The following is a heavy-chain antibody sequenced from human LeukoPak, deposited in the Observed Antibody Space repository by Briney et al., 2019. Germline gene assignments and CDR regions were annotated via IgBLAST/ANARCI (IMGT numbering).Heavy chain of an antibody. V-gene: IGHV3-21*01. Sequence: GGSLRLSCAASGFTFSSYNMTWVRQAPGKGLEWVSSISSSSSYIYYADSVKGRFTISRDNAKNSLYLQMNSLRAEDTAVYYCARSPGYCSSTSCSLDWFDPWGQGTLVTVSS. CDR1: GFTFSSYN. J-gene: IGHJ5*02. CDR3: ARSPGYCSSTSCSLDWFDP. D-gene: IGHD2-2*01. CDR2: ISSSSSYI.